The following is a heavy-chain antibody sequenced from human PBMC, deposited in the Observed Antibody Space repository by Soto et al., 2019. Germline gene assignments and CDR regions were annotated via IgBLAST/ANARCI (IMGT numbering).Heavy chain of an antibody. V-gene: IGHV4-61*01. Sequence: QVQLQESGPGLVKPSETLSLTCTVSGGSVSSGSYYWSWIRQPPGKGLEWIGYIYYSGSTNYNPSLKSRVTISVDTSKNQFSLKLSSVTAADTAVYYCARGYEAGTTFYYYYYGMDVWGQGTTVTVSS. J-gene: IGHJ6*02. CDR1: GGSVSSGSYY. CDR2: IYYSGST. CDR3: ARGYEAGTTFYYYYYGMDV. D-gene: IGHD1-7*01.